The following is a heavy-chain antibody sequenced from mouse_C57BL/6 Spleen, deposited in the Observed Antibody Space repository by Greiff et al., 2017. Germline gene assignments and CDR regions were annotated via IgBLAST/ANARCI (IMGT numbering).Heavy chain of an antibody. CDR1: GYTFTSYW. CDR3: AVTTERYFDV. CDR2: IHPNSGST. V-gene: IGHV1-64*01. J-gene: IGHJ1*03. D-gene: IGHD1-1*01. Sequence: QVQLQQPGAELVKPGASVKLSCKASGYTFTSYWMHWVKQRPGQGLEWIGMIHPNSGSTNYNEKFKSKATLTVDKSSSPAYMQLSSLTSEDSAVYYCAVTTERYFDVWGTGTTVTVSS.